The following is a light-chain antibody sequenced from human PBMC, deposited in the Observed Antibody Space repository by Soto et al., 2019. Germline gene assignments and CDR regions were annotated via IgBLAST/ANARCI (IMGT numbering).Light chain of an antibody. Sequence: DIQLTQSPSFLSSSVGDRVTLTCRASQGISSYLAWYQQKPGKAPKLLIYAASTLHSGVPSRFSGSGSGTEFTLKISILKPEDFANDYCHQLNRYPPGGFTFGPGTKVDIK. CDR2: AAS. CDR1: QGISSY. V-gene: IGKV1-9*01. CDR3: HQLNRYPPGGFT. J-gene: IGKJ3*01.